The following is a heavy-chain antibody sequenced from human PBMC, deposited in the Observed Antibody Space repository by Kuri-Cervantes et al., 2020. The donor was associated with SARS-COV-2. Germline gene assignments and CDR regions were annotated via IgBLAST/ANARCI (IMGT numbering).Heavy chain of an antibody. V-gene: IGHV3-49*03. CDR1: GFTFGDYA. CDR3: TREDDYIDLELGFDY. D-gene: IGHD4-17*01. Sequence: GESLKISCIGSGFTFGDYAMRWFRQAPGKGLEWVGFIRSKAHGGTTEYAASVKGRFTISRDDSKSIASLQMNSLKTEDTAVHYCTREDDYIDLELGFDYWGRGTLVTVSS. J-gene: IGHJ4*02. CDR2: IRSKAHGGTT.